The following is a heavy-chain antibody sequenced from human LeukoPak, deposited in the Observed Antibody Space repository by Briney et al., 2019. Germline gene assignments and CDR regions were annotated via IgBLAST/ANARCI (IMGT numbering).Heavy chain of an antibody. CDR3: ARDLSGSYARGYFDY. Sequence: GGSLRLSCAASGFTVSSNYMSWVRQAPGKGLEWVSVIYSGGSTYYADSVKGRFTISRDNSKNTLYLQMNSLRAKDTAVYYCARDLSGSYARGYFDYWGQGTLVTVSS. V-gene: IGHV3-66*01. CDR2: IYSGGST. D-gene: IGHD1-26*01. J-gene: IGHJ4*02. CDR1: GFTVSSNY.